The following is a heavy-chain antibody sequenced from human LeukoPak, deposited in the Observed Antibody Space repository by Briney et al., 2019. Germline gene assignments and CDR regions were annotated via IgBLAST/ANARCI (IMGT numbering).Heavy chain of an antibody. CDR1: GFTFSDYY. D-gene: IGHD5-24*01. J-gene: IGHJ5*02. Sequence: GRSLRLSCAASGFTFSDYYMSWIRQAPGKGLEWVSCISVSGSPTYYADSVKGRFTISRDSAKNSLYLQMNSLRAEDTAVYYCARGLRRWLQLAPGWFDPWGQGTLVTVSS. V-gene: IGHV3-11*01. CDR3: ARGLRRWLQLAPGWFDP. CDR2: ISVSGSPT.